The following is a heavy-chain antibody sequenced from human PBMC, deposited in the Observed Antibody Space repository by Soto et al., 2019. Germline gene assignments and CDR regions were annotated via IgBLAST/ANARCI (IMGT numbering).Heavy chain of an antibody. Sequence: QVQLQQWGAGLLKPSETLSLTCAVYGGSFSGYYWSWIRQPPGKGLEWIGEINHSGSTNYNPSLKTRVTITVDTPTNQFSLKLSSVTAADPAVYYCARTRGLQHAREGAFDIWGQGTMVTVSS. V-gene: IGHV4-34*01. CDR3: ARTRGLQHAREGAFDI. D-gene: IGHD1-1*01. CDR1: GGSFSGYY. CDR2: INHSGST. J-gene: IGHJ3*02.